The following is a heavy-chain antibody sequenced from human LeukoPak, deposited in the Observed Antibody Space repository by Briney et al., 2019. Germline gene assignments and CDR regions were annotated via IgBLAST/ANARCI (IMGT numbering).Heavy chain of an antibody. Sequence: GGSLRLSCAASGFTFSSYAMSWVRQAPGKGLEWVSAISGSGGSTYYADSVKGRFTISRDNSKNTLYLQMNSLRAEDTAVYYCARDPDYRGSQPHGYFDYWGQGTLVTVSS. CDR3: ARDPDYRGSQPHGYFDY. J-gene: IGHJ4*02. V-gene: IGHV3-23*01. D-gene: IGHD3-16*01. CDR2: ISGSGGST. CDR1: GFTFSSYA.